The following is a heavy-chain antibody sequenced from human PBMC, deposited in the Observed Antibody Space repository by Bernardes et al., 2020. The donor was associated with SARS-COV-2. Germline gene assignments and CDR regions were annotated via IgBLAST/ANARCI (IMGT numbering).Heavy chain of an antibody. Sequence: SVKVSCKASGFTFRTSAIQWVRQARGQRLEWVGWMLVGRGSTSYAQKFQERVTITRDMSTNTAYMELSSLRSDDTAVYYCAAWGEDLHVWGHGTTVTVSS. D-gene: IGHD3-16*01. J-gene: IGHJ6*02. CDR1: GFTFRTSA. CDR3: AAWGEDLHV. CDR2: MLVGRGST. V-gene: IGHV1-58*02.